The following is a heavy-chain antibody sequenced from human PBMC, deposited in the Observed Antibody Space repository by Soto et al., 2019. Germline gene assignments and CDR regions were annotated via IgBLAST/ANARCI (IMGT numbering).Heavy chain of an antibody. V-gene: IGHV3-30*02. Sequence: PGGSLRLSCAASGFTFSSYGMHWVRQAPGKGLEWVAVIWYDGSNKYYADSVKGRFTISRDNSKNTLYLQMNSLRAEDTAVYYCAKDQVQLERWYYYYMDVWGKGTTVTVSS. D-gene: IGHD1-1*01. CDR2: IWYDGSNK. CDR1: GFTFSSYG. CDR3: AKDQVQLERWYYYYMDV. J-gene: IGHJ6*03.